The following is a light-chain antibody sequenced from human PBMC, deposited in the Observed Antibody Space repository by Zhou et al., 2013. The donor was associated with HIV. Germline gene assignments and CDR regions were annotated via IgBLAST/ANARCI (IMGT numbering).Light chain of an antibody. CDR2: LGS. V-gene: IGKV2-28*01. J-gene: IGKJ4*01. CDR1: QSLLHGNGNNY. Sequence: DIVMTQSPLSLPVTPGEPASISCRSSQSLLHGNGNNYLDWYVQKPGQSPQLLIYLGSNRASGVPDRFSGSGSGTDFTLKISRVEAEDVGVYYCMQALETPLTFGGGTKVDIK. CDR3: MQALETPLT.